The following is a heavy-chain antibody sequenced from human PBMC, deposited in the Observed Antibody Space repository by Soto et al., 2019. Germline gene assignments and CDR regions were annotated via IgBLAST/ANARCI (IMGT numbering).Heavy chain of an antibody. CDR3: ARDALRGGYSYGYDFDY. CDR1: GFTFISYA. D-gene: IGHD5-18*01. Sequence: GGSLRLSCAASGFTFISYAMHWVRQAPGKGLEWVAVISYDGSNKYYADSVKGRFTISRDNSKNTLYLQMNSLRAEDTAVYYGARDALRGGYSYGYDFDYWGQGTLVTVSS. CDR2: ISYDGSNK. J-gene: IGHJ4*02. V-gene: IGHV3-30-3*01.